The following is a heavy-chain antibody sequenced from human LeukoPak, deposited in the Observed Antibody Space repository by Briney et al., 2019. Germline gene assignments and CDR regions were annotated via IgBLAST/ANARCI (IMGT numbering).Heavy chain of an antibody. Sequence: SETLSLTCAVSGGSISSGGYSWSWIRQPPGKGLEWIGYIHYSGSTYYNPSLKSRVTISVDTSKNQFSLKLSSVTAADTAVYYCARDFKYGTFDYWGQGTLVTVSS. J-gene: IGHJ4*02. V-gene: IGHV4-30-4*07. CDR1: GGSISSGGYS. CDR3: ARDFKYGTFDY. CDR2: IHYSGST. D-gene: IGHD1-14*01.